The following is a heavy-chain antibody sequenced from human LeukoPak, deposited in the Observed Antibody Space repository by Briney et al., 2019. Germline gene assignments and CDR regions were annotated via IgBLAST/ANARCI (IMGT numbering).Heavy chain of an antibody. J-gene: IGHJ4*02. CDR1: GFTFNRYG. Sequence: PGRSLRLSCAASGFTFNRYGMHWVRQAPGKGLEWVAVISFDGKVSYYADSVKGRFTISRDNSKNTLYLQMNSLRAEDTAVYYCAKVLGYSYGPWDYWGQGTLVTVSS. V-gene: IGHV3-30*18. D-gene: IGHD5-18*01. CDR2: ISFDGKVS. CDR3: AKVLGYSYGPWDY.